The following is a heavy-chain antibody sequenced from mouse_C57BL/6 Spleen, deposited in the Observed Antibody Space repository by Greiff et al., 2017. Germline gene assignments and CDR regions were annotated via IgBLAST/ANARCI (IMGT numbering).Heavy chain of an antibody. CDR3: ASGYGSSYDY. CDR2: IDPSDSYT. J-gene: IGHJ2*01. V-gene: IGHV1-69*01. Sequence: VQLQQPGAELVMPGASVKLSCKASGYTFTSYWMHWVKQRPGQGLEWIGEIDPSDSYTNYNQKFKGKSTLTVDKSSTTAYMQLSSLTSEDSAVYYCASGYGSSYDYWGQGTTLTVSS. CDR1: GYTFTSYW. D-gene: IGHD1-1*01.